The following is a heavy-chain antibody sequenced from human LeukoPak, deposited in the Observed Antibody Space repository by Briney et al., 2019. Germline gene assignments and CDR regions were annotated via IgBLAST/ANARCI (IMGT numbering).Heavy chain of an antibody. CDR1: GFTFSSYG. Sequence: GGSLRLSCAASGFTFSSYGMHWVRQAPGKGLEWVAFIRYDGSNKYYADSVKGRFTISRDNSKNTLYLQMNSLRAEDTAVYYCARGRTFTFGGVIGRSYWYFDLWGRGTLVTVSS. D-gene: IGHD3-16*02. V-gene: IGHV3-30*02. CDR2: IRYDGSNK. J-gene: IGHJ2*01. CDR3: ARGRTFTFGGVIGRSYWYFDL.